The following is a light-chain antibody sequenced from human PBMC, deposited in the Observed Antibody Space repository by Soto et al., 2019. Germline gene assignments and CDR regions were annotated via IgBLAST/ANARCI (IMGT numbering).Light chain of an antibody. CDR2: DES. J-gene: IGKJ1*01. V-gene: IGKV1-27*01. CDR1: QGIGNY. CDR3: QKYYTAPET. Sequence: DIQMTQSPSSLSASVGDRVTITCRASQGIGNYLAWYQQKPGKVPKNIIYDESTLQSGVPSRFSGSGSGTDFTLTISSLHPEDVATYYCQKYYTAPETFGQGTKVEIK.